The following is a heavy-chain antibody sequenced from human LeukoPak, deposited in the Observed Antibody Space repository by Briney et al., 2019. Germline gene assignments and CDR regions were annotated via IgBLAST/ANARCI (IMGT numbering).Heavy chain of an antibody. CDR1: GFTFSTYW. J-gene: IGHJ4*02. V-gene: IGHV3-74*01. Sequence: GGSLRLSCAASGFTFSTYWMHWVRQAPGKGLVWVSHINSDGSSTSYADSVKGRFTISRDNAKSSLYLQMNSLRAEDTAVYYCAREYSSGWYYFDYWGQGTLVTVSS. CDR2: INSDGSST. CDR3: AREYSSGWYYFDY. D-gene: IGHD6-19*01.